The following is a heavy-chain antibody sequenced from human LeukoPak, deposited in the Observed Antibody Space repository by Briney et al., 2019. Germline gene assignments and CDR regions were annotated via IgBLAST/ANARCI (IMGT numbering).Heavy chain of an antibody. CDR1: GGSISSSNW. Sequence: PSETLSLTCAVSGGSISSSNWWSWVRQPPGKGLEWIGEIYHSGSTNYNPSLKSRVAISVDKSKNQFSLKLSSVTAADTAVYYCARASFDFWSGYYVYWGQGTLVTVSS. CDR2: IYHSGST. CDR3: ARASFDFWSGYYVY. D-gene: IGHD3-3*01. J-gene: IGHJ4*02. V-gene: IGHV4-4*02.